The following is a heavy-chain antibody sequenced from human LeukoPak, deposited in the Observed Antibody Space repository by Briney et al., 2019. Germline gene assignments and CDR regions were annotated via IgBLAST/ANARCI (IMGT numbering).Heavy chain of an antibody. Sequence: GASVKVSCKASGGTFSSYAISWVRQAPGQGLEWMGRIIPILGIANYAQKFQGRVTITADKSTSTAYMELSSLRSEDTAVYYCASGVAWELPTRQYFQHWGQGTLVTVSS. D-gene: IGHD1-26*01. CDR3: ASGVAWELPTRQYFQH. J-gene: IGHJ1*01. V-gene: IGHV1-69*04. CDR1: GGTFSSYA. CDR2: IIPILGIA.